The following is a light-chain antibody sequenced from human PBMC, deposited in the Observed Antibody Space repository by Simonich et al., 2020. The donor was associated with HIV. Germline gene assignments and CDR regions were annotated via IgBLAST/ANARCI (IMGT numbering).Light chain of an antibody. CDR1: QSVSSY. J-gene: IGKJ4*01. V-gene: IGKV3-11*01. Sequence: EIVLTQSPATLSLSPGESATLSCRASQSVSSYLAWYQQKPGQAPRLLIYDASNRATGIPARFSGSGSGTDFPLIISSLEPDDFAIYYCQQYGSLLTFGGGTKVEIK. CDR2: DAS. CDR3: QQYGSLLT.